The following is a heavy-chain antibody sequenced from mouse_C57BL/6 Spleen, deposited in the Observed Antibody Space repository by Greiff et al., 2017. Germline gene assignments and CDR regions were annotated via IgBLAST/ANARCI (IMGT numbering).Heavy chain of an antibody. CDR1: GFNIKDYY. Sequence: VQLQESGAELVRPGASVKLSCIASGFNIKDYYLHWVKQRPEQGLAWIGRIDPADGDTEYAPKFQGKATMTADTSSNTAYLQLSSLTSEDSAVYYCTTGATGAWFAYWGQGTLVTVSA. CDR2: IDPADGDT. D-gene: IGHD3-1*01. CDR3: TTGATGAWFAY. J-gene: IGHJ3*01. V-gene: IGHV14-1*01.